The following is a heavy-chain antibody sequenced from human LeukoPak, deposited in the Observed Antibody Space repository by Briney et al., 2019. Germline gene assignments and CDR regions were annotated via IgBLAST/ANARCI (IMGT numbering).Heavy chain of an antibody. J-gene: IGHJ4*02. V-gene: IGHV1-69*13. CDR2: IIPIFGTA. D-gene: IGHD3-9*01. CDR1: GGTFSSYA. Sequence: SVKVSCKASGGTFSSYAISWVRQAPGQGLEWMGGIIPIFGTANYAQKFQGRVTITADESTSTAYMELSSLRSEDTAVYYCARSDYDIWTGYSTDFDYWGQGTLVTVSS. CDR3: ARSDYDIWTGYSTDFDY.